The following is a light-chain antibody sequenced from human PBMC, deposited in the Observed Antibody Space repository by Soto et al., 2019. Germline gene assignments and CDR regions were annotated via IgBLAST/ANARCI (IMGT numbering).Light chain of an antibody. Sequence: QSALTQPASVSGSPGQSITICRTGTSSDVGGYNYVSWYQQHPGKAPKLMIYDVSNRPSGVSNRFSGSKSGNTASLTISGLQAEDEADYYSSSYTSSSTLVFGGGTKVTVL. CDR3: SSYTSSSTLV. CDR2: DVS. V-gene: IGLV2-14*01. J-gene: IGLJ2*01. CDR1: SSDVGGYNY.